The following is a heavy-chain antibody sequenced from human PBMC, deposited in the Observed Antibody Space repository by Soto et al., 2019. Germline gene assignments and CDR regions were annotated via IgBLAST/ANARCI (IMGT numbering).Heavy chain of an antibody. Sequence: QLQLVESGGGVVQPGTSVRLSCTASGSTFSNYIMHWVRQAPGKGLDWVAFISYDGSNKDYADSVEGRFTISRDNSKSTLYLQLSSLRPEDTAVYYCAGGDNYYALGVWGQGTTVTVSS. D-gene: IGHD2-15*01. CDR2: ISYDGSNK. J-gene: IGHJ6*02. V-gene: IGHV3-30-3*01. CDR3: AGGDNYYALGV. CDR1: GSTFSNYI.